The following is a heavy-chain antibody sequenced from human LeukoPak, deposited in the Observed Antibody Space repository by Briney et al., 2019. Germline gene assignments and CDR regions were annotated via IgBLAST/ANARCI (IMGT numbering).Heavy chain of an antibody. CDR3: ARDSIVGATTIDY. D-gene: IGHD1-26*01. J-gene: IGHJ4*02. CDR1: GFTFTGNY. CDR2: INPNSGGT. V-gene: IGHV1-2*02. Sequence: ASVKVSCKASGFTFTGNYMLWVRQAPGQGLEWMGWINPNSGGTNYAQKFQGRVTMTRDTSISTAYMELSRLRSDDTAVYYCARDSIVGATTIDYWGQGTLVTVSS.